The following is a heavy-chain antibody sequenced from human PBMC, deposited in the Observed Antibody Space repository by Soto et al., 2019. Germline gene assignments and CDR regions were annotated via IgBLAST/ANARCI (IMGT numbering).Heavy chain of an antibody. J-gene: IGHJ5*02. Sequence: ASVKVCCKASAYTFTSYGISWVRQAPGQGLEWMGWISAYNGNTNYAQKLQGRVTMTTDTSTSTAYMELRSLRSDDTAVYYCARVGEVLRYFDWLLPPRGFDPWGQGTLVTVSS. V-gene: IGHV1-18*01. CDR3: ARVGEVLRYFDWLLPPRGFDP. D-gene: IGHD3-9*01. CDR1: AYTFTSYG. CDR2: ISAYNGNT.